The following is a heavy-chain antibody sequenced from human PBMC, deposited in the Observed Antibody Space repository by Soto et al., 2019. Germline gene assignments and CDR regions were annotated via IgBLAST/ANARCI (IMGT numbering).Heavy chain of an antibody. J-gene: IGHJ4*02. D-gene: IGHD7-27*01. Sequence: GGSLRLSCAASGFIFSSFGMHWVRQAPGKGLEWVAHIWYDGSNTYYADFVKGRFTISRDNSRNTLYLQMNSLRAEDTAVYHCVRDLLGSGGHFDYWGQGTLVTVSS. CDR1: GFIFSSFG. CDR2: IWYDGSNT. CDR3: VRDLLGSGGHFDY. V-gene: IGHV3-33*01.